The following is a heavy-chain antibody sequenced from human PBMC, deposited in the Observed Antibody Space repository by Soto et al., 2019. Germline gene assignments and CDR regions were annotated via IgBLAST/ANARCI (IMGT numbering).Heavy chain of an antibody. CDR1: GYTFTGYY. CDR3: ARDQRAGTTFGEKPDAFDI. D-gene: IGHD1-1*01. CDR2: INPNSGST. Sequence: ASVKVSCKASGYTFTGYYMHWVRQAPGQGLEWMGWINPNSGSTNYAQKFQGWVTMTRDTSISTAYMELSRLRSDDTAVYYCARDQRAGTTFGEKPDAFDIWGQGTMVTVSS. V-gene: IGHV1-2*04. J-gene: IGHJ3*02.